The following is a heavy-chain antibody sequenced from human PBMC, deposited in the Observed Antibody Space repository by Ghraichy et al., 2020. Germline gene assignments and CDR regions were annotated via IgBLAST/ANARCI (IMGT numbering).Heavy chain of an antibody. D-gene: IGHD4-23*01. V-gene: IGHV3-23*01. Sequence: GGSLRLSCAASGFTFSSYPMTWVRQAPGKGLEWVASISGSGGSTYYADSVKGRFTISRDNSKNTLYLQMNSLRAEDTAVYYCAKEEWDYGGNSEAFDIWCQGIIVTVPT. CDR2: ISGSGGST. J-gene: IGHJ3*02. CDR3: AKEEWDYGGNSEAFDI. CDR1: GFTFSSYP.